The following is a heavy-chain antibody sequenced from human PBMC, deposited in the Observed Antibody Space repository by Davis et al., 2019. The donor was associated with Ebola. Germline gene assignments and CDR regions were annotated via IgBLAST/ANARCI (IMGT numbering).Heavy chain of an antibody. Sequence: GESLKISCVASGFTFTSHTIYWVRQAPGKGLEWVSYISSSSAAIFYADSVKGRFTVSRDNAKNSVYLQMNSLRDEDTAVYYCARWGSGLMSSQPIDYWGQGTLVTVSS. CDR3: ARWGSGLMSSQPIDY. V-gene: IGHV3-48*02. CDR2: ISSSSAAI. J-gene: IGHJ4*02. D-gene: IGHD2-8*01. CDR1: GFTFTSHT.